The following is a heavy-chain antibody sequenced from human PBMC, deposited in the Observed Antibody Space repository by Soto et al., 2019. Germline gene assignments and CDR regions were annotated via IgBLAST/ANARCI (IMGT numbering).Heavy chain of an antibody. D-gene: IGHD3-22*01. CDR2: IIPIFGTA. J-gene: IGHJ4*02. CDR3: ARDSDYYASSGYYSPSFDY. V-gene: IGHV1-69*01. CDR1: GGTFSSYA. Sequence: QVQLVQSGAEVKKPGSSVKVSCKASGGTFSSYAISWVRQAPGQGLEWMGGIIPIFGTANYAEKFQGRVTCTADESTSTGYMELSSLGSGETAVYYCARDSDYYASSGYYSPSFDYWGQGTLVTVSS.